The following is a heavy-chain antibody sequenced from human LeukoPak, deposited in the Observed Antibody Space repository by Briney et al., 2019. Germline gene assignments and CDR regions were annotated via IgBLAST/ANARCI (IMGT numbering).Heavy chain of an antibody. CDR2: IIPIFGTA. CDR3: AREVTMVRAFDY. J-gene: IGHJ4*02. V-gene: IGHV1-69*13. CDR1: GGTFSSYA. D-gene: IGHD3-10*01. Sequence: GASVKVSCKASGGTFSSYAISWVRQAPGQGLEWMGGIIPIFGTANYAQKFQGRVTITADESTSTAYMELSSLRSEDTAVYYCAREVTMVRAFDYWGQGTLVTVSS.